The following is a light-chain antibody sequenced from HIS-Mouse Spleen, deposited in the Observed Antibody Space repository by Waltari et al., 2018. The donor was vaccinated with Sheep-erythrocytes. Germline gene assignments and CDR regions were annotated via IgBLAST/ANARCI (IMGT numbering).Light chain of an antibody. V-gene: IGLV3-10*01. CDR3: YSTDSSGNHWV. Sequence: SYELTQPPSVSVSPGQTARITCSGDALPKKYAYWYQQKSGQGPGLVSYEDSKRPAGIPGRFSGSTSGTMATLTISGAQVEDEADYYCYSTDSSGNHWVFGGGTKLTVL. J-gene: IGLJ3*02. CDR2: EDS. CDR1: ALPKKY.